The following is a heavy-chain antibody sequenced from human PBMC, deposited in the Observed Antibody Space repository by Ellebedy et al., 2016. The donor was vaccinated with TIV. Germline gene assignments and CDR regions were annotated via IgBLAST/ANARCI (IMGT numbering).Heavy chain of an antibody. CDR2: IHTDGTSR. Sequence: GESLKISCAASGFTFSGYWMHWVRQAPGKGLVWVSRIHTDGTSRSYADSVKGRFTISRDNAKNPLYLQMNSLRAEGTAVYYCARVSGSGVCYNCWFDPWGQGTLVTVSS. D-gene: IGHD2-8*02. V-gene: IGHV3-74*01. CDR3: ARVSGSGVCYNCWFDP. CDR1: GFTFSGYW. J-gene: IGHJ5*02.